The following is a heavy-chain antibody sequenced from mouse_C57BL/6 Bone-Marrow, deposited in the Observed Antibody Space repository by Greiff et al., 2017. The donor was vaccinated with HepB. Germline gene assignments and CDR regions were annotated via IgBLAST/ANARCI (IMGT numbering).Heavy chain of an antibody. J-gene: IGHJ2*01. CDR1: GFTFSDYY. CDR3: ARVDY. Sequence: EVKLEESGGGLVQPGGSLKLSCAASGFTFSDYYMYWVRQTPEKRLEWVAYISNGGGSTYYPDTVKGRFTISRDNAKNTLYLQMSRLKSEDTAMYYCARVDYWGQGTTLTVSS. V-gene: IGHV5-12*01. CDR2: ISNGGGST.